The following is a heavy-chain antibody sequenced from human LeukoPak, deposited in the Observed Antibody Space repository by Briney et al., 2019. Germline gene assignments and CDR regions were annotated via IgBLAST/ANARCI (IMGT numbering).Heavy chain of an antibody. CDR3: ARDEIGKTGRDYYHGMDV. J-gene: IGHJ6*02. Sequence: GASVKVSCKASGYTFTSYGISWVRQAPGQGLEWMGWISAYNGNTNYAQKLQGRVTMTTDTSTSTAYMELRSLRSDDTAVYYCARDEIGKTGRDYYHGMDVWGQGTTVTVSS. V-gene: IGHV1-18*01. CDR1: GYTFTSYG. CDR2: ISAYNGNT. D-gene: IGHD7-27*01.